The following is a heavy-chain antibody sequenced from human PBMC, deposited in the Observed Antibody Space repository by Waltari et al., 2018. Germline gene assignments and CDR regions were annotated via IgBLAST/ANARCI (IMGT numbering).Heavy chain of an antibody. V-gene: IGHV1-69*01. CDR2: IIPIFGTA. CDR1: GGTFSSYA. CDR3: ARDDIVLVVYDGTYYYYGMDV. D-gene: IGHD2-8*02. J-gene: IGHJ6*02. Sequence: QVQLVQSGAEVKKPGSSVKVSCKASGGTFSSYALGRVRQAPGRGLEWMGGIIPIFGTANYAQKFHGRVTITADESTSTAYMELSSLRSEDTAVYYCARDDIVLVVYDGTYYYYGMDVWGQGTTVTVSS.